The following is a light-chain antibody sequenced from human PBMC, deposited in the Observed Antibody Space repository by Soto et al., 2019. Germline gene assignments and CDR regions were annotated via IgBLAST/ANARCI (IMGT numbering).Light chain of an antibody. V-gene: IGKV3-15*01. CDR2: RAS. CDR3: HQYNNWPPS. Sequence: EIVMTQSPATLSVSPGERATLSCRASQRVSTNLAWYQQKPGQSPRLLIYRASTRATDIPARFSGGGSGTEFTLTISSLQSEDFAVYYCHQYNNWPPSFGGGTKVDIK. CDR1: QRVSTN. J-gene: IGKJ4*01.